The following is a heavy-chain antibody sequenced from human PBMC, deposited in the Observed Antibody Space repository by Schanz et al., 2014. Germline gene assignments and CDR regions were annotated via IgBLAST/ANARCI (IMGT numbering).Heavy chain of an antibody. Sequence: VQLVESGGGVVQPGRSLRLSCAGSGFSFSDYGMHWVRQAPGRGLEWVAVISYHGSERYYADSVKGRFTISRDNSKNTLYLQMNSLRTEDTAVYFCAKSYDTSGYSGFDYWGQGVLVTVSS. CDR1: GFSFSDYG. CDR2: ISYHGSER. D-gene: IGHD3-22*01. CDR3: AKSYDTSGYSGFDY. J-gene: IGHJ4*02. V-gene: IGHV3-30*18.